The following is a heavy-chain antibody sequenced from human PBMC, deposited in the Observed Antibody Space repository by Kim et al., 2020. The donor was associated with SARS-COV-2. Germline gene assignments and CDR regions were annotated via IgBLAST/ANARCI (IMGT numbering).Heavy chain of an antibody. Sequence: SETLSLTCTVSGDSVSSSNYHWVWIRQPPGMGLDWIASLSYTGSTYYNPSLKSRVTILLDTSKNQFSLKLSSVTAADTAVYYCVRYSTSLGWFDPWGQGTLVTVSS. CDR1: GDSVSSSNYH. V-gene: IGHV4-39*07. J-gene: IGHJ5*02. D-gene: IGHD6-13*01. CDR3: VRYSTSLGWFDP. CDR2: LSYTGST.